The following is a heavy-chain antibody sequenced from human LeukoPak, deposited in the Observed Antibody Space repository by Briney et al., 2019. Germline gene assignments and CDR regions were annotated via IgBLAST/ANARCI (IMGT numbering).Heavy chain of an antibody. CDR3: ARMQRNSPRHL. J-gene: IGHJ5*02. CDR1: GYNFNSYW. CDR2: IYPRDSDA. D-gene: IGHD1-14*01. Sequence: GESLKISCTSSGYNFNSYWNDCRRQMPGKGLEWMGIIYPRDSDARYSPSFQGQVTISADTSISTAYLQWSSPKPSDTAMYYCARMQRNSPRHLWGQGTLVSVSS. V-gene: IGHV5-51*01.